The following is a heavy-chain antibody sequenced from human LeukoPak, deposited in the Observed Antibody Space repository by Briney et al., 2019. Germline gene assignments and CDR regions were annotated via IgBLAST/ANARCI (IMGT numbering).Heavy chain of an antibody. CDR1: GFTFSSYA. Sequence: GGSLRLSCAASGFTFSSYAMSWVRQAPGKGLEWVSSISGSGGSTYYADSVKGRFTISRDNSKNTLYLQMNSLRAEDTAVYYCAGSSWSLYNWFDPWGQGTLVTVPS. D-gene: IGHD6-13*01. V-gene: IGHV3-23*01. CDR3: AGSSWSLYNWFDP. CDR2: ISGSGGST. J-gene: IGHJ5*02.